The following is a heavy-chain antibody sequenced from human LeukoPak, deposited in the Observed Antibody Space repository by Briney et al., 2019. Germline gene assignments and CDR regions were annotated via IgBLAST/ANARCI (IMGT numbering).Heavy chain of an antibody. Sequence: SETLSLTCTVSGGSISSYYWSWIRQPPGKGLECIGDIHYSGSTYYNPSLKSRVTISVDTSKNQFSLKLSSVTAADTAVYYCAKIPTVTTGDYFDYWGQGTLVTVSS. CDR1: GGSISSYY. J-gene: IGHJ4*02. V-gene: IGHV4-59*04. D-gene: IGHD4-17*01. CDR3: AKIPTVTTGDYFDY. CDR2: IHYSGST.